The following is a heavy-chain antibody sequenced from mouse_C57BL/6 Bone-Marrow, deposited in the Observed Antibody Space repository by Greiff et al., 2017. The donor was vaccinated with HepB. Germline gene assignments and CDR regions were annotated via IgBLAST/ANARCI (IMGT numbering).Heavy chain of an antibody. J-gene: IGHJ2*01. CDR2: IDPETGGT. CDR3: TRREDYYGSIYYFDY. V-gene: IGHV1-15*01. D-gene: IGHD1-1*01. CDR1: GYTFTDYE. Sequence: VKLQESGAELVRPGASVTLSCKASGYTFTDYEMHWVKQTPVHGLEWIGAIDPETGGTAYNQKFKGKAILTADKSSSTAYMELRSLTSEDSAVYYCTRREDYYGSIYYFDYWGQGTTLTVSS.